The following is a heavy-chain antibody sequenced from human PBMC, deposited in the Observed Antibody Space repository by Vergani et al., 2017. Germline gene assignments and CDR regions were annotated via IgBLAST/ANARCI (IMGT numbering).Heavy chain of an antibody. CDR3: ARVRLGYCSSTSCYVGPNLDY. Sequence: QVQLQESGPGLVKPSQTLSLTCTVSGGSISSGDYYWSWIRQPPGKGLEWIGYIYYSGSTYYNPSLKSRVTISVDKYKNQFSLKLSSVTAADTAVYYCARVRLGYCSSTSCYVGPNLDYWGQGTLVTVSS. D-gene: IGHD2-2*01. CDR2: IYYSGST. J-gene: IGHJ4*02. CDR1: GGSISSGDYY. V-gene: IGHV4-30-4*08.